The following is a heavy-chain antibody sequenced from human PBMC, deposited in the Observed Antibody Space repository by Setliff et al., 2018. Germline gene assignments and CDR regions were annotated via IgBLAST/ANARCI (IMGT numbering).Heavy chain of an antibody. CDR2: INTNTGNP. CDR1: GYTFRSYA. Sequence: GASVKVSCKASGYTFRSYAMNWVRQAPGQGLEWMGWINTNTGNPTYAQGFTGRFVFSLDTSVSTTYLQISSLKAEDTAVYYCARGGGIITIFGVVTSDYYCYMDVWGTGTTVTVSS. J-gene: IGHJ6*03. CDR3: ARGGGIITIFGVVTSDYYCYMDV. D-gene: IGHD3-3*01. V-gene: IGHV7-4-1*02.